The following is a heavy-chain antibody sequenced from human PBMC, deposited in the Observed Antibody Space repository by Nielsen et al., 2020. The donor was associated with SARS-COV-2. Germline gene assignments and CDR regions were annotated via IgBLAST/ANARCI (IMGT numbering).Heavy chain of an antibody. J-gene: IGHJ4*02. Sequence: GGSLRLSYAASGFTFSSYGMHWVRQAPGKGLEWVASISSSSSYIYYADSVKGRFTISRDNAKNSLYLQMNSLRAEDTAVYYCVRDSSVVIWSGYPVDWGQGTLVTVSS. CDR3: VRDSSVVIWSGYPVD. V-gene: IGHV3-21*01. CDR1: GFTFSSYG. CDR2: ISSSSSYI. D-gene: IGHD3-3*01.